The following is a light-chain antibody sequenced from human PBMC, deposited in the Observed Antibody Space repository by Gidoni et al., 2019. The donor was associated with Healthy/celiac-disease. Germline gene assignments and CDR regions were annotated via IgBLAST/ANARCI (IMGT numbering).Light chain of an antibody. CDR3: QSYDSSLSGFLYV. Sequence: QSVLTQPPSVSGSPGQMVTIACTGSRSNLGAGYDVHWYQQLPGTAPTLLIYGNRNRPSGVLDRFSGSKSGTSASLAITGLQAEDEADYYCQSYDSSLSGFLYVFGTGTKVTVL. CDR1: RSNLGAGYD. V-gene: IGLV1-40*01. CDR2: GNR. J-gene: IGLJ1*01.